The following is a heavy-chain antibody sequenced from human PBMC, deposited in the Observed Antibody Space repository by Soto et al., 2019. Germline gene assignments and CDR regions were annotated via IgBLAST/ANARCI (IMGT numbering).Heavy chain of an antibody. CDR3: VKLLRSWYGHNALDV. V-gene: IGHV3-23*01. Sequence: EVKLLESGGGFVQPGGSLRLSCTASGLTFSNYAMSWVRQAPGKRLEFVSFISGGGASSFSADSVKGRFTVSRDNLKNTLSLQMNSLRVEDTAVYYCVKLLRSWYGHNALDVWGQGTTVTVSS. CDR2: ISGGGASS. CDR1: GLTFSNYA. D-gene: IGHD3-9*01. J-gene: IGHJ6*02.